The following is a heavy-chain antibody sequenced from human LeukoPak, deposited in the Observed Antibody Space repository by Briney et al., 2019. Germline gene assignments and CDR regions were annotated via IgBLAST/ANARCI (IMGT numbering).Heavy chain of an antibody. Sequence: SGGSLRLSCAASGFTLSTYAIHWVRQAPGKGLEWVAFISYDGSKKYYADSVQGRFTISRDNSKNTLYVQMNSLRVEDTGVYYCARDGGYPTSTHMDVWGRGTTVTVSS. J-gene: IGHJ6*02. CDR2: ISYDGSKK. CDR1: GFTLSTYA. D-gene: IGHD1-26*01. CDR3: ARDGGYPTSTHMDV. V-gene: IGHV3-30-3*01.